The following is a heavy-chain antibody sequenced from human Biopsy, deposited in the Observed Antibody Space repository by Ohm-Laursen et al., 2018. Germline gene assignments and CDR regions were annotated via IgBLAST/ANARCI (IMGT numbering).Heavy chain of an antibody. J-gene: IGHJ4*02. V-gene: IGHV4-31*01. Sequence: TLSLTCSVSGGSINSGGHFWGWVRQSPGKGLEWIGYIYDNGDTYYNPSLMSLVSISADTSKNQVSLRLNSVTAADTAVYYCTRVRTFGGVIGGYYFDSWGQGNLVTVSS. CDR3: TRVRTFGGVIGGYYFDS. CDR2: IYDNGDT. D-gene: IGHD3-16*02. CDR1: GGSINSGGHF.